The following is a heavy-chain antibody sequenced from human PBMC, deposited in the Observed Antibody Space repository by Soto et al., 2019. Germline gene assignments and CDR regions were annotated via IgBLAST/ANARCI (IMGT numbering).Heavy chain of an antibody. CDR3: ARDGGFYYGMDV. J-gene: IGHJ6*02. Sequence: SETLSLTCTVSGGSISSYYWSWIRQPPGKGLEWIGYIYNSGSTNYNPSLKSRVTISVDTSKNQFSLKLSSVTAADTAVYYCARDGGFYYGMDVWGQGTTVTVSS. D-gene: IGHD3-3*01. V-gene: IGHV4-59*01. CDR2: IYNSGST. CDR1: GGSISSYY.